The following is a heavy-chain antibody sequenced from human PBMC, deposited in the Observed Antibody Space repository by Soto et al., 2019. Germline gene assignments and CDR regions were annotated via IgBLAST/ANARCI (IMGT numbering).Heavy chain of an antibody. CDR2: ISSSSSTI. D-gene: IGHD1-26*01. V-gene: IGHV3-48*02. J-gene: IGHJ4*02. Sequence: QSGGSLRLSCAASGFTFSSYSMNWVRQAPGKGLEWVSYISSSSSTIYYADSVKGRFTISRDNAKNSLHLQMNSLRDEDTAVYYCAREGDSGSYSGGFDYWGQGTLVTVSS. CDR1: GFTFSSYS. CDR3: AREGDSGSYSGGFDY.